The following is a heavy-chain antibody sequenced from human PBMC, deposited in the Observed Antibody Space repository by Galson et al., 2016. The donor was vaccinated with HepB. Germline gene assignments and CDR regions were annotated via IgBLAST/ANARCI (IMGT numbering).Heavy chain of an antibody. CDR3: ARSNDTYYYESRGYYKYAIDV. CDR1: GYSFTNYW. CDR2: IYPGDSDT. J-gene: IGHJ6*02. D-gene: IGHD3-22*01. V-gene: IGHV5-51*01. Sequence: QSGAEVKKPGQSLKISCKGFGYSFTNYWIGWVRQMPGKGLEWMGIIYPGDSDTTYSPPFQGQVTISTDKSISTAYLQWSSLKASDTAMYYCARSNDTYYYESRGYYKYAIDVWGQGTTVTVSS.